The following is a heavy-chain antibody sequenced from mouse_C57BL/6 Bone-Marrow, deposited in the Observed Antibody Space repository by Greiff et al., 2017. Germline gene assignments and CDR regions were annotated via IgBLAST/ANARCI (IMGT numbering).Heavy chain of an antibody. CDR1: GFNIKEDY. D-gene: IGHD2-2*01. Sequence: EVQLQQSGAELVRPGASVKLSCTASGFNIKEDYMHWVKQRPEQGLEWIGWIDPENGDTEYASKFQGKATITADTSSNTAYLQLSSLTSEDTAVYYCTTKGYDGGWYFDVWGTGTTVTVSS. CDR2: IDPENGDT. V-gene: IGHV14-4*01. CDR3: TTKGYDGGWYFDV. J-gene: IGHJ1*03.